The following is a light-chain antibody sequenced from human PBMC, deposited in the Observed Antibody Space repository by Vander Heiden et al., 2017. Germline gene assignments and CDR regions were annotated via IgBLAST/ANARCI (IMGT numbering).Light chain of an antibody. V-gene: IGKV1-33*01. CDR1: QGINNY. CDR3: QQYDNHPLT. CDR2: DAF. J-gene: IGKJ4*01. Sequence: LHITQSPSTLSASVGDRVTITCQASQGINNYLDWYQQKPGKAPKLLIYDAFNLESGVPSRFSGSGSGTDFTLTISSLQPDDFATYYCQQYDNHPLTFGEGTKVEI.